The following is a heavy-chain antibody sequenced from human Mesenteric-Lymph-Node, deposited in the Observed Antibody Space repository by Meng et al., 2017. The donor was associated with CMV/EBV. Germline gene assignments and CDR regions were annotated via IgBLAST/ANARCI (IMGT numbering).Heavy chain of an antibody. Sequence: SETLSLTCTVSGGSVSSGSYYWSWIRQPPGKGLEWIGYLYYSVSTNYTPSLKSPVTISVGTSKNQFSLKLTSVSAADTAMYYCARDARGSSHLDHWGLGTLVTVSS. CDR2: LYYSVST. CDR3: ARDARGSSHLDH. J-gene: IGHJ4*02. CDR1: GGSVSSGSYY. V-gene: IGHV4-61*01. D-gene: IGHD6-6*01.